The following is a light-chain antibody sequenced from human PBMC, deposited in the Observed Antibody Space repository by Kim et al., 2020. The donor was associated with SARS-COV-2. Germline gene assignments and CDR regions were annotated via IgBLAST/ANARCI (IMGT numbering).Light chain of an antibody. V-gene: IGLV3-21*01. J-gene: IGLJ2*01. CDR3: QVWQSSDDHPV. CDR1: NIGSKS. Sequence: APGKTASITCGGDNIGSKSVHWYQQRPGQAPVLVIYYDSDRPSGIPERFSGSNSGNTATLTISRVEVGDEADYYCQVWQSSDDHPVFGGGTQLTVL. CDR2: YDS.